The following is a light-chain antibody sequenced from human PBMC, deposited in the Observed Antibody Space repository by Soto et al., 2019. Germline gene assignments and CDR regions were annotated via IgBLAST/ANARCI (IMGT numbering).Light chain of an antibody. CDR2: GAS. V-gene: IGKV1-39*01. J-gene: IGKJ1*01. Sequence: DIQITHSPSSLSASVVDRVTITFRASLNIGDSLSWFQQKAGKPPTQLIYGASALQSGVPVRFSGSASGTDFTLTIRNMQREDFATYYCLKTYNLPRTFGQGTKVDIK. CDR1: LNIGDS. CDR3: LKTYNLPRT.